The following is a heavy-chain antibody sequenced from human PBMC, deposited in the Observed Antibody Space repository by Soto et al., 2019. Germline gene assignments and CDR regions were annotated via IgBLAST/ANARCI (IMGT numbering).Heavy chain of an antibody. CDR1: GYTFTSYD. D-gene: IGHD5-12*01. Sequence: QVQLVQSGAEVKKPGASVKVSCKASGYTFTSYDINWVRQATGQGLEWMGWMNPNSGNTGYAQKFQGRVTMTRNTSVSSDYMELSSLRSEDTAVYYCARGDLRQRWLQWGYWGQGTLVTVSS. V-gene: IGHV1-8*01. CDR2: MNPNSGNT. J-gene: IGHJ4*02. CDR3: ARGDLRQRWLQWGY.